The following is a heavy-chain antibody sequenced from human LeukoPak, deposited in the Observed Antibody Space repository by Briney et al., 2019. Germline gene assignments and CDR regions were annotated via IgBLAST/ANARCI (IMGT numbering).Heavy chain of an antibody. D-gene: IGHD6-13*01. V-gene: IGHV4-31*03. Sequence: SQTLSLTCTVSGGSISSGGYYWSWIRQHPGKGLKWIGYIYYSGSTYYNPSFKSRVTISVDTSKNQFSLKLSSVTAADTAVYYCARGDSSSWLGGAFDIWGQGTMVTVSS. J-gene: IGHJ3*02. CDR1: GGSISSGGYY. CDR3: ARGDSSSWLGGAFDI. CDR2: IYYSGST.